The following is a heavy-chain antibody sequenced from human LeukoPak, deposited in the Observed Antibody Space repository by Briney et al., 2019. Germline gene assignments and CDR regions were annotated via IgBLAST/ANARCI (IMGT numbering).Heavy chain of an antibody. CDR2: ISSNGGST. J-gene: IGHJ3*02. CDR1: GFNFNNYA. Sequence: GGSLRLSCSASGFNFNNYAMNWVRQAPGKGLEYGSTISSNGGSTYYADSVKGRCTISRDNSKNTLYLQMSSLRAEDTAVYYCGLAAYYYDSSGSDDAFDIWGQGTMVIVSS. V-gene: IGHV3-64D*08. CDR3: GLAAYYYDSSGSDDAFDI. D-gene: IGHD3-22*01.